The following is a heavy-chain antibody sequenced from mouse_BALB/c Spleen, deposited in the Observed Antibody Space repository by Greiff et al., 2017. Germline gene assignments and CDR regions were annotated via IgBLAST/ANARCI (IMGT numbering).Heavy chain of an antibody. J-gene: IGHJ3*01. CDR1: GFTFSSFG. CDR2: ISSGSSTI. CDR3: ARTNGPTWFAY. V-gene: IGHV5-17*02. Sequence: EVKVEESGGGLVQPGGSRKLSCAASGFTFSSFGMHWVRQAPEKGLEWVAYISSGSSTIYYADTVKGRFTISRDNPKNTLFLQMTSLRSEDTDMYYCARTNGPTWFAYWGQGTLVTVSA. D-gene: IGHD1-2*01.